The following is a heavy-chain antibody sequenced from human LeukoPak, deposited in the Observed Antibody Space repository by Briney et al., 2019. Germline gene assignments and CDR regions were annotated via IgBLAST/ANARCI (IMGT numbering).Heavy chain of an antibody. CDR1: GYTFTAYY. CDR2: ISYDGSNK. CDR3: ARDRGTAMVISAFDI. V-gene: IGHV3-30-3*01. D-gene: IGHD5-18*01. Sequence: SCKASGYTFTAYYMHWVRQAPGKGLEWVAVISYDGSNKYYADSVKGRFTISRDNSKNTLYLQMNSLRAEDTAVYYCARDRGTAMVISAFDIWGQGTMVTVSS. J-gene: IGHJ3*02.